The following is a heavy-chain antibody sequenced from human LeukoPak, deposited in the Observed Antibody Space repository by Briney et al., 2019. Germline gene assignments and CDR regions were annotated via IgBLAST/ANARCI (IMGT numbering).Heavy chain of an antibody. Sequence: GSLRLSCAASGFTFSTYEINWVRQAPGKGLEWISYISGSADTAYYADSVKGRFTMSRDNARNSLYLQMNSLGAEDTAVYYCTRVGQSYSTSGQALDHWGQGTLVTVSS. D-gene: IGHD2-8*01. CDR2: ISGSADTA. CDR1: GFTFSTYE. CDR3: TRVGQSYSTSGQALDH. J-gene: IGHJ4*02. V-gene: IGHV3-48*03.